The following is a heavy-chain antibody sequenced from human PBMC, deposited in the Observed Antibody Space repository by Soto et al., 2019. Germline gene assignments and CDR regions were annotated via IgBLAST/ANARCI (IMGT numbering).Heavy chain of an antibody. V-gene: IGHV4-39*01. J-gene: IGHJ5*02. CDR1: GGSISSSSYY. CDR3: ARHGRDYFDSSGYSARCFDP. CDR2: IYFSGST. D-gene: IGHD3-22*01. Sequence: TSETLSLTCTVSGGSISSSSYYWGWIRQPPGKGLEWIGSIYFSGSTYYNPSLKSRVTISVDTSKNQFSLKLSSVTAADTAVYYCARHGRDYFDSSGYSARCFDPWGQDPLLPVAS.